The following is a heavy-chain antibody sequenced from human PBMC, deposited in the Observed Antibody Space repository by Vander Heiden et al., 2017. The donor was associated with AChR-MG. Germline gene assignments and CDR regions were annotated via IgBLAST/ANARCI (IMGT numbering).Heavy chain of an antibody. Sequence: QVQLVQSGAAVKKPGASVKVSCKASGYTFTGYYMHWVRQAPGQGLEWMGWINPNSGGTNNAQKFQGRVTMTRDTSISTAYMELSRLRSDDTAVYYCARESAPQYYFDYWGQGTLVTVSS. CDR1: GYTFTGYY. J-gene: IGHJ4*02. V-gene: IGHV1-2*02. CDR3: ARESAPQYYFDY. CDR2: INPNSGGT.